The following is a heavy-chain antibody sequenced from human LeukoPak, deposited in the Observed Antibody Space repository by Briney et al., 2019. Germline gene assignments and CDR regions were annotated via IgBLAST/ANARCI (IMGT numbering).Heavy chain of an antibody. CDR1: GYTFTGYY. CDR2: INPNSGNT. V-gene: IGHV1-18*04. Sequence: ASVKVSCKASGYTFTGYYMHWVRQAPGQGLEWMGWINPNSGNTNYAQKLQGRVTMTTDTSTSTAYMELRSLRSDDTAVYYCARAHILDYYYGMDVWGQGTTVTVSS. CDR3: ARAHILDYYYGMDV. D-gene: IGHD2-15*01. J-gene: IGHJ6*02.